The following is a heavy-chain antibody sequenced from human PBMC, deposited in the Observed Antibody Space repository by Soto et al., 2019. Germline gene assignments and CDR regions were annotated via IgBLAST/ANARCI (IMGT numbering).Heavy chain of an antibody. CDR2: ISYDGSNK. Sequence: ESGGGVVQPGRSLRLSCAASGFTFSSYAMHWVRQAPGKGLEWVAVISYDGSNKYYADSVKGRFTISRDNSKNTLYLQMNSLRAEDTAVYYCARGRVLLWFGELSDAFDIWGQGTMVTVSS. J-gene: IGHJ3*02. D-gene: IGHD3-10*01. V-gene: IGHV3-30-3*01. CDR1: GFTFSSYA. CDR3: ARGRVLLWFGELSDAFDI.